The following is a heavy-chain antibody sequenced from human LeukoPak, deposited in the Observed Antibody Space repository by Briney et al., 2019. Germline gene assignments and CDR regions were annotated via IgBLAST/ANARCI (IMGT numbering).Heavy chain of an antibody. Sequence: GGSLRLSCAASGFPFSSYAMSWVRQAPGKGLEWVSAIRGSGDRTYYADSVKGRFTISRDNSKNTLYLQMNSLRAEDTAVYYCAKGFYSHGWWSWFDPWGQGTQVTVSS. D-gene: IGHD6-19*01. J-gene: IGHJ5*02. CDR2: IRGSGDRT. CDR1: GFPFSSYA. V-gene: IGHV3-23*01. CDR3: AKGFYSHGWWSWFDP.